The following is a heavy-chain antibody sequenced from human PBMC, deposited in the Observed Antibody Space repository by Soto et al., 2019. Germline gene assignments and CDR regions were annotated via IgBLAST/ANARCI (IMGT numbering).Heavy chain of an antibody. CDR1: GYTFTGYY. J-gene: IGHJ6*02. CDR3: AREPGYCGSTSCYRFGMDV. CDR2: INPNSGGT. Sequence: AAVKVSCKASGYTFTGYYMHWVRQAPGQGLEWMGWINPNSGGTNYAQKFQGRVTMTRDTSISTAYMELSRLRSDDTAVYYCAREPGYCGSTSCYRFGMDVWGQGTPVTVSS. D-gene: IGHD2-2*01. V-gene: IGHV1-2*02.